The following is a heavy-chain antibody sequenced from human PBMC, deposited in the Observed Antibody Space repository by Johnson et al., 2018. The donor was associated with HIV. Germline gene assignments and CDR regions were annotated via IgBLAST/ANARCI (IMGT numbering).Heavy chain of an antibody. CDR1: GFTFSSYG. J-gene: IGHJ3*02. CDR2: ISYDGSNK. Sequence: QVQLVESGGGVVQPGRSLRLSCAASGFTFSSYGMHWVRQAPGKGLEWVAVISYDGSNKYYADSVKGRFTISRDRSKNTVSLQMNSLRVEDTAVYYCARDDRPDAFDIWGQGTMVTVSS. CDR3: ARDDRPDAFDI. V-gene: IGHV3-30*03.